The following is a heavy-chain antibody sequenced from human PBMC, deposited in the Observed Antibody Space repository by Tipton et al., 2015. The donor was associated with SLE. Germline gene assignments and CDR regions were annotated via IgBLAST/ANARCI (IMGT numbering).Heavy chain of an antibody. D-gene: IGHD2/OR15-2a*01. Sequence: TLSLTCFVSGGYITSDIYYWGWIRQPPGKGLEWIGSVYESGTTYYNPSLKSRVTMSVDTSKTQFSLKLSSLTAADTAVYYCARLGSTTYLTLDGFYFDYWGQGTRVTVSS. V-gene: IGHV4-39*07. J-gene: IGHJ4*02. CDR2: VYESGTT. CDR3: ARLGSTTYLTLDGFYFDY. CDR1: GGYITSDIYY.